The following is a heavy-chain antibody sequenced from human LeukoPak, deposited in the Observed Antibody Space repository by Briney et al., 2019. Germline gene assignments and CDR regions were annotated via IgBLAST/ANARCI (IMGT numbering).Heavy chain of an antibody. D-gene: IGHD3-3*01. CDR3: ARDLIRFLEWLSLGMDV. J-gene: IGHJ6*02. CDR1: GFTFSSYG. V-gene: IGHV3-33*01. Sequence: PGGSLRLSCAASGFTFSSYGMHWVRQAPGKGLEWVAVIWYDGSNKYYADSVKGRFTISRDNSKNTLYLQMNSLRAEDTAVYYCARDLIRFLEWLSLGMDVWGQGTTVTVSS. CDR2: IWYDGSNK.